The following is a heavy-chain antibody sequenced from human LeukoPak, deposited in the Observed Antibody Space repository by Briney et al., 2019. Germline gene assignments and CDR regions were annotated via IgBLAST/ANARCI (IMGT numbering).Heavy chain of an antibody. CDR1: GFTFSSYW. Sequence: PEGSLRLSCAASGFTFSSYWMSWVRQAPGKGLEWVANIKQDGSEKYYVDSVKGRFTISRDNAKNSLYLQMNSLRAEDTAVYYCARVLGLPYEWYADYWGQGTLVTVSS. CDR3: ARVLGLPYEWYADY. D-gene: IGHD3-3*01. J-gene: IGHJ4*02. V-gene: IGHV3-7*03. CDR2: IKQDGSEK.